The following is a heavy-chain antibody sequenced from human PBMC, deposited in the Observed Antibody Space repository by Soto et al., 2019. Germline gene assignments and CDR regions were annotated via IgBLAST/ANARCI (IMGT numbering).Heavy chain of an antibody. CDR2: MGTAGDT. CDR1: GFTFSRYD. V-gene: IGHV3-13*01. CDR3: ARGDYNNHGDHRNSFDP. J-gene: IGHJ5*02. D-gene: IGHD4-17*01. Sequence: GGSLRLSCAASGFTFSRYDMLWVRHATGKGLEWVSAMGTAGDTYYPGSGKVRFTIARENAKHSLYLQINSLRAGDTAVYYCARGDYNNHGDHRNSFDPCGQGTLVTVSS.